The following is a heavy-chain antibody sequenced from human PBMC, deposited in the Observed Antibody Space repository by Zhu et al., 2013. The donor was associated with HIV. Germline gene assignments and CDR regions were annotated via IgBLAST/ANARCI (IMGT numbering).Heavy chain of an antibody. D-gene: IGHD2-21*01. CDR1: GGTFSRYA. J-gene: IGHJ4*03. CDR3: ARAASRHCGKRRCYWGTQNL. V-gene: IGHV1-8*01. CDR2: MNPRSENT. Sequence: QVHLVQSGTEVKKPGSSVRLSCMASGGTFSRYAINWVRQAPGQGLEWMGWMNPRSENTGSHPRFQDRITMTWDTSTGTAHLEVTRLTSVDTALYFCARAASRHCGKRRCYWGTQNLWGQGDTGYRLL.